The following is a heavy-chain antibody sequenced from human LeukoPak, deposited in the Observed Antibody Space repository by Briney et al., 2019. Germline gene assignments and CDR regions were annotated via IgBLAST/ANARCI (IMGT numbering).Heavy chain of an antibody. Sequence: GRSLRLSCAASGFTFSSYAMHWVRQAPGKGLEWVAVISYDGSNKYYADSVKGRFTISRDNSKNTLYLQTNSLRAEDTAVYYCARAIYYGSGSYYNDIDYWGQGTLVTVSS. CDR3: ARAIYYGSGSYYNDIDY. CDR2: ISYDGSNK. D-gene: IGHD3-10*01. J-gene: IGHJ4*02. CDR1: GFTFSSYA. V-gene: IGHV3-30-3*01.